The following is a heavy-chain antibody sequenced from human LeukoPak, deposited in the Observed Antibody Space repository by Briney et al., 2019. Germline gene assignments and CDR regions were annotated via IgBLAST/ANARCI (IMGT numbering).Heavy chain of an antibody. CDR1: GLTFSSYS. CDR2: ICSGRSYK. J-gene: IGHJ5*02. Sequence: PGGSLRLSCAASGLTFSSYSMNWVRQAPGKGLEWVSSICSGRSYKYYAESVKGPFTISRDNAKNSLYLQMNSLRAEDTALYYCARNLGYCSGGSCYFWFDPWGQGTLVTVSA. CDR3: ARNLGYCSGGSCYFWFDP. V-gene: IGHV3-21*04. D-gene: IGHD2-15*01.